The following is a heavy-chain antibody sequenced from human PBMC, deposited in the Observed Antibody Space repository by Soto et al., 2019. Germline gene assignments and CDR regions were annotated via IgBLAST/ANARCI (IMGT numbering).Heavy chain of an antibody. CDR2: ITGSGST. V-gene: IGHV3-23*01. CDR1: GFTFSRHG. Sequence: EEQLLESGGGLVQPGGSLRLSCAASGFTFSRHGMNWVRQAPGKGLEWVSGITGSGSTYYADSVKGRFTISRDNSKNILYVEMNSLRAADTAVYYCAKDAYGVAAAGTSLDNWGQGTRVTVSS. J-gene: IGHJ4*02. CDR3: AKDAYGVAAAGTSLDN. D-gene: IGHD6-13*01.